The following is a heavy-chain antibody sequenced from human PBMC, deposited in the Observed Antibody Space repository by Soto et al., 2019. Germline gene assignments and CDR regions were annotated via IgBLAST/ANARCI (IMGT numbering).Heavy chain of an antibody. Sequence: GESLKISCKGSGYSFTSYWIGWVRQMPGKGLEWMGIIYPGDSDTRYSPSFQGQVTISADKSISTAYLQWSSLKASDTAMYYCARRFGAVAGTEEWSDPWGQGTLVTVSS. J-gene: IGHJ5*02. CDR1: GYSFTSYW. CDR2: IYPGDSDT. V-gene: IGHV5-51*01. CDR3: ARRFGAVAGTEEWSDP. D-gene: IGHD6-19*01.